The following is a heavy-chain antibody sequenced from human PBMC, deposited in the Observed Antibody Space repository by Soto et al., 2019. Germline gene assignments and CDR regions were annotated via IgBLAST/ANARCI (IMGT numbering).Heavy chain of an antibody. CDR2: INFKTDGGTT. V-gene: IGHV3-15*07. CDR1: GFTFNNAH. J-gene: IGHJ5*02. D-gene: IGHD3-10*01. CDR3: TTLFRVDP. Sequence: EVQLVESGGGLVEPGGSLRLSCAAPGFTFNNAHMHWVRQAPGKGLEWVGRINFKTDGGTTDFAAPVKDRFIMSTDDSKTTFYLQMNSLKTEDTAMYYCTTLFRVDPWGQGTLVTVSS.